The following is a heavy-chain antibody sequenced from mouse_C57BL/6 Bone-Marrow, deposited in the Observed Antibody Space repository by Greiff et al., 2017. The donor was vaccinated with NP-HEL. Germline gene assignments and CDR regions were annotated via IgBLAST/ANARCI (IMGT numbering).Heavy chain of an antibody. V-gene: IGHV1-9*01. CDR3: AREPNYAMDY. J-gene: IGHJ4*01. CDR2: ILPGSGST. CDR1: GYTFTGYW. Sequence: QVQLQQSGAELMKPGASVKLSCKATGYTFTGYWIEWVKQRPGHGLEWIGGILPGSGSTNYTEKFKGKATFTADTSSNTAYMQLSSPTTADAAIYYCAREPNYAMDYWGQGTSVTVSS.